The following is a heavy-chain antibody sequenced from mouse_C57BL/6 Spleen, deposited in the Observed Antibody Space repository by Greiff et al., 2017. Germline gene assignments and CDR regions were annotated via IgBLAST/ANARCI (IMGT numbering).Heavy chain of an antibody. CDR2: IWRGGST. Sequence: VQLKESGPGLVQPSQSLSITCTVSGFSLTSYGVHWVRQSPGKGLEWLGVIWRGGSTDYNAAFMSRLSITKDNSKSQVFFKMNSLQADDTAIYYCAKNSNYYCSGAMDYWGQGTSVTVSS. V-gene: IGHV2-5*01. CDR1: GFSLTSYG. J-gene: IGHJ4*01. D-gene: IGHD1-1*01. CDR3: AKNSNYYCSGAMDY.